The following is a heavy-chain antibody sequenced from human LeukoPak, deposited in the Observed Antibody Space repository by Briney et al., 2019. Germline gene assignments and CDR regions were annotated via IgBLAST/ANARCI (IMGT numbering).Heavy chain of an antibody. Sequence: QAGGSLRLSCAASGFTFSSYAMSWVRQAPGKGLEWVSAISGSGGSTYYADSVKGRFTISRDNSKYTLYLQMNSLRAEDTAVYYCAKDATLGIAVAVPGVDWFDPWGQGTLVTVSS. V-gene: IGHV3-23*01. CDR1: GFTFSSYA. D-gene: IGHD6-19*01. CDR3: AKDATLGIAVAVPGVDWFDP. J-gene: IGHJ5*02. CDR2: ISGSGGST.